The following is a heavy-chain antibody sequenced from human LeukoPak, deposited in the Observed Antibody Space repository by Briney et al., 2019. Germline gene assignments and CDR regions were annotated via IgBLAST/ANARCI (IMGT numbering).Heavy chain of an antibody. V-gene: IGHV3-30*18. D-gene: IGHD6-25*01. CDR1: GFIFSSYG. J-gene: IGHJ1*01. CDR2: ISHDGRTE. Sequence: GGSLRLSCAASGFIFSSYGMHWVRQAPGKGLEWVAVISHDGRTEFYADSVKGRFTISRDNSKNTLDLQMFSLRAEDTAVYYCAKEPTPYSSGWYFQHWGQGTLVTVSS. CDR3: AKEPTPYSSGWYFQH.